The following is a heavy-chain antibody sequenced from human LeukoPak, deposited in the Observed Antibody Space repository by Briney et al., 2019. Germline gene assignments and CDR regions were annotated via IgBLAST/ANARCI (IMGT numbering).Heavy chain of an antibody. V-gene: IGHV3-23*01. D-gene: IGHD6-19*01. J-gene: IGHJ4*02. CDR3: AKSTSSGLPFSYFFDY. CDR2: ISDSGGSST. Sequence: GGSLRLSCAASGFTFTDHYMDRVRQPPGKGPEWVSTISDSGGSSTYYADSVKGRFTISRDNSKNTLYLQMNSLRAEDTAVYYCAKSTSSGLPFSYFFDYWGQGSLVTVSS. CDR1: GFTFTDHY.